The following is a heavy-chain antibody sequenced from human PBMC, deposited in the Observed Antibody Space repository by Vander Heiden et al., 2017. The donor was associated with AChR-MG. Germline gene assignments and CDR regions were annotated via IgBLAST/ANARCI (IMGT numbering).Heavy chain of an antibody. CDR1: AFPSRSCA. J-gene: IGHJ4*02. CDR2: ISSSSSAI. V-gene: IGHV3-48*02. Sequence: EVQLAESGGCLVQAGGSPRPCCPATAFPSRSCAMNWVRQDPGKGLEWVAYISSSSSAIYYADSVKGRFTVSRDNAENSVYLQMNSLRDEDMAVYYCARDRSYGITLYHHFDYWGQRTPVTVSS. CDR3: ARDRSYGITLYHHFDY. D-gene: IGHD3-16*01.